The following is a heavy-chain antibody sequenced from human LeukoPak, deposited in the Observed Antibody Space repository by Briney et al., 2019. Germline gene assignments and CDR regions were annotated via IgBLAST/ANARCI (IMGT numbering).Heavy chain of an antibody. Sequence: SETLSLTCTVSGGSLSSYYWSWIRQPPGKGLEWIGYIYYSGSTNYNPSLKSRVTISVDTSKNQFSLKLSSVTAADTAVHYCARAADDYGDYVIWGQGTLVTVSS. CDR1: GGSLSSYY. V-gene: IGHV4-59*01. CDR3: ARAADDYGDYVI. D-gene: IGHD4-17*01. CDR2: IYYSGST. J-gene: IGHJ4*02.